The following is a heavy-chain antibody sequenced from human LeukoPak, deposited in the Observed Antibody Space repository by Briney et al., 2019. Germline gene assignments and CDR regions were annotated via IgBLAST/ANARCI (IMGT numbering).Heavy chain of an antibody. V-gene: IGHV3-48*03. CDR1: GFTFSSYE. D-gene: IGHD3-10*01. Sequence: GGSLRLSCAASGFTFSSYEMNWVRQAPGKGLEWVSYISSSGSTIYYADSVKGRFTISRDNAKNSLYLQMNSLRAEDTAVYYCARDSTVRGVIIEDGDYWGQGTLVTVSS. CDR2: ISSSGSTI. CDR3: ARDSTVRGVIIEDGDY. J-gene: IGHJ4*02.